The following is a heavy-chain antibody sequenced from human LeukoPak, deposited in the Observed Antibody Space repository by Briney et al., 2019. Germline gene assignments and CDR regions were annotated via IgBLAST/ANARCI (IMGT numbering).Heavy chain of an antibody. Sequence: PSETLSLTCAVYGGSFSGYYWSWIRQPPGKGLEWIGEINHSGSTNYNPSLKSRVTISVDTSKNQFSLKLSSVTAADTAVYYCARGNVEMATIKYFDYWGQGTLVTVSS. CDR2: INHSGST. J-gene: IGHJ4*02. D-gene: IGHD5-24*01. CDR1: GGSFSGYY. V-gene: IGHV4-34*01. CDR3: ARGNVEMATIKYFDY.